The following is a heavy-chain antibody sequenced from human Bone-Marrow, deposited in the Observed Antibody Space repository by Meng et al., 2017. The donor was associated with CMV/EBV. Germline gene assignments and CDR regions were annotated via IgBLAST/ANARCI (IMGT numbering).Heavy chain of an antibody. CDR1: GFTFSSYW. V-gene: IGHV3-7*01. D-gene: IGHD6-25*01. CDR2: IKQDGSEK. J-gene: IGHJ4*02. Sequence: GGSLRLSCAASGFTFSSYWMHWVRQAPGKGLEWVANIKQDGSEKYYVDSVKGRFTISRDNSKNTLYLQMNSLRAEDTAVYYCAREGWLEGATAEARGQGTLVTVSS. CDR3: AREGWLEGATAEA.